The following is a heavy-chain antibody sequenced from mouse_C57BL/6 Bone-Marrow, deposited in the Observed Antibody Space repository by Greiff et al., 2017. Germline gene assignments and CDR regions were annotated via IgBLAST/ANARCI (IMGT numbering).Heavy chain of an antibody. V-gene: IGHV1-64*01. CDR2: IHPNSGST. Sequence: QVQLQQPGAELVKPGASVKLSCKASGYTFTSYWMHWVKPRPGQGLEWIGMIHPNSGSTTYNEKFKSKATLTVDKSYRTAYRQLSSRTSEDSAVYYCARSDGYYVRAWFAYGGQGTLVTVSA. D-gene: IGHD2-3*01. CDR3: ARSDGYYVRAWFAY. J-gene: IGHJ3*01. CDR1: GYTFTSYW.